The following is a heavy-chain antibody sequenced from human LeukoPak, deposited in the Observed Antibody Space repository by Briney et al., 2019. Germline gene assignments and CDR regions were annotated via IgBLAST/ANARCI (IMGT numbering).Heavy chain of an antibody. CDR3: ARPLSGYSYGYPDY. CDR2: VWYDGSNK. V-gene: IGHV3-33*01. D-gene: IGHD5-18*01. Sequence: GGSLRLSCAASGFTFSSYGMHWVRQAPGKGLEWVAVVWYDGSNKYYADSVKGRFTISRDNSKNTLYLQMNSLRAEDTAVYYCARPLSGYSYGYPDYWGQGTLVTVSS. J-gene: IGHJ4*02. CDR1: GFTFSSYG.